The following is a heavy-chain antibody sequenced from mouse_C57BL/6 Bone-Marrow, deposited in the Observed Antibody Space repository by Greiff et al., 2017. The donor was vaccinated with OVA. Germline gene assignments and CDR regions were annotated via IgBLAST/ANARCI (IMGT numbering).Heavy chain of an antibody. Sequence: QVQLKQPGAELVEPGASVKMSCKASGYTFTSYWITWVKQRPGQGLEWIGDIYPGSGSTNYNEKCKSKATLTVDTSSSTAYMQLSSLTSEDSAVYYCARSGYYGSRTWFAYWGQGTLVTVSA. D-gene: IGHD1-1*01. CDR3: ARSGYYGSRTWFAY. CDR1: GYTFTSYW. V-gene: IGHV1-55*01. J-gene: IGHJ3*01. CDR2: IYPGSGST.